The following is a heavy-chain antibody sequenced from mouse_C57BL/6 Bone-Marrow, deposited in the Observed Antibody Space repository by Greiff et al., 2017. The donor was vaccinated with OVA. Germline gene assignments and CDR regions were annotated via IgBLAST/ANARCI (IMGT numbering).Heavy chain of an antibody. CDR3: ARRYYGNYRYFDV. J-gene: IGHJ1*03. CDR1: GYSFTSYY. Sequence: VKLQQSGPELVKPGASVKISCKASGYSFTSYYIHWVKQRPGQGLEWIGWIYPGSGNTKYNEKFKGKATLTADTSSSTAYMQLSSLTSEDSAVYYCARRYYGNYRYFDVWGTGTTVTVSS. CDR2: IYPGSGNT. D-gene: IGHD2-1*01. V-gene: IGHV1-66*01.